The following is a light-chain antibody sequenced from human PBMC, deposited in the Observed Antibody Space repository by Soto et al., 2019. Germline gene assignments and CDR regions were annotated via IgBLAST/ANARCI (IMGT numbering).Light chain of an antibody. V-gene: IGLV2-8*01. Sequence: QSALTQPPSASGSPGQSVTISCTATSGDVGGYNYVSWYQQHPDKAPKLMIYEVSKRPSGVPDRFSGSKSGNTASLTVSGRQAEDEADYYCSSYAGSNTYVFGTGTKLTVL. J-gene: IGLJ1*01. CDR1: SGDVGGYNY. CDR3: SSYAGSNTYV. CDR2: EVS.